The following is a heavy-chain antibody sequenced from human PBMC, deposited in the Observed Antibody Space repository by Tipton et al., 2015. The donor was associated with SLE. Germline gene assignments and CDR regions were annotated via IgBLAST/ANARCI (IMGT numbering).Heavy chain of an antibody. CDR2: INHSGST. D-gene: IGHD3-22*01. CDR3: ARGLRYHYDSSTYYFDY. V-gene: IGHV4-34*01. J-gene: IGHJ4*02. Sequence: TLSLTCAVYGGSFSGYYWSWIRQPPGKGLEWIGEINHSGSTYSSPSLKSRVTISVDTSKNQFSLKLSSVTAADTAVYYCARGLRYHYDSSTYYFDYWGQGTLVTVSS. CDR1: GGSFSGYY.